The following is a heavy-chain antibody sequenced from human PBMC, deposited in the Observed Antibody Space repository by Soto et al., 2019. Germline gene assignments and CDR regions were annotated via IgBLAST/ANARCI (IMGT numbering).Heavy chain of an antibody. J-gene: IGHJ6*02. CDR2: IIPIFGIA. CDR1: GGTFSRYS. V-gene: IGHV1-69*08. D-gene: IGHD2-2*01. CDR3: AREDRDRETGLVPAAIDGMDV. Sequence: QVQLVQSGAEVKKPGSSVKVSCKASGGTFSRYSITWVRQAPGHGLEWIGRIIPIFGIASYAQKFQGRVTITEAETTSTAYMEMSSLRSDDTAVYYCAREDRDRETGLVPAAIDGMDVWGQVTTVTVSS.